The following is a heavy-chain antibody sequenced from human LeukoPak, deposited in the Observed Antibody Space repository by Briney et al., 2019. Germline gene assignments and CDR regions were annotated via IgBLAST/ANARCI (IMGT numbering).Heavy chain of an antibody. CDR3: ARDHYGDYSYDY. CDR2: ISSSISYM. J-gene: IGHJ4*02. V-gene: IGHV3-21*01. D-gene: IGHD4-17*01. Sequence: GGSLRLSCAASGFTFSTYSMNWVRQAPGKGLEWVSSISSSISYMYYADSVKGRFTISRDNAKNSLYLQMNSLRAEDTAVYYCARDHYGDYSYDYWGQGTLVTVSS. CDR1: GFTFSTYS.